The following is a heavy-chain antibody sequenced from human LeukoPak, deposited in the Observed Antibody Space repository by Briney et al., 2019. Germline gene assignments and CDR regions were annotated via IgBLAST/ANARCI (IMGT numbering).Heavy chain of an antibody. CDR2: IYYSGST. J-gene: IGHJ3*02. V-gene: IGHV4-39*01. D-gene: IGHD2-2*02. Sequence: PSETLSLTCTVSGGSISSSSYYWGWIRQPPGKGLEWIGSIYYSGSTYYNPSLKSRDTISVDTSKNQFSLKLSSVTAADTAVYYCARTIHYCSSTSCYTDAFDIWGQGTMVTVSS. CDR1: GGSISSSSYY. CDR3: ARTIHYCSSTSCYTDAFDI.